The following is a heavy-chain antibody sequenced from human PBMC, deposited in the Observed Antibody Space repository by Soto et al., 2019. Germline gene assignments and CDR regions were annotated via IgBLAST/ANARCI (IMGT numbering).Heavy chain of an antibody. CDR1: GGTFSSYA. CDR3: ARWKLGGYYFDY. CDR2: IIPIFGTA. Sequence: SVKVSCKASGGTFSSYAISWVRQAPGQGLEWMGGIIPIFGTANYAQKFQGRVTITADESTSTAYMELSSLRSEDTAVYYCARWKLGGYYFDYWGQGTLVTVSS. J-gene: IGHJ4*02. V-gene: IGHV1-69*13. D-gene: IGHD3-10*01.